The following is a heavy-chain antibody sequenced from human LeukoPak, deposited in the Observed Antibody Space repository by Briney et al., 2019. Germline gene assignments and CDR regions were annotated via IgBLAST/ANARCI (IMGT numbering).Heavy chain of an antibody. D-gene: IGHD2-2*01. V-gene: IGHV4-34*01. Sequence: SETLSLTCAVYGGSFSGYYWSWIRQPPGKGLEWIGEINHSGSTNYNPSLESRVTISVDTSKNQFSLKLSSVTAADTAVYYCARGLHCSSTSCYEGAFDYWGQGTLVTVSS. CDR1: GGSFSGYY. CDR2: INHSGST. J-gene: IGHJ4*02. CDR3: ARGLHCSSTSCYEGAFDY.